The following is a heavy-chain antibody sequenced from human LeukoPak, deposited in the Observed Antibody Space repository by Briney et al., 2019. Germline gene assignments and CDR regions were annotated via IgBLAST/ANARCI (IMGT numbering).Heavy chain of an antibody. Sequence: SETLSLTCSVSGGSISSSSYYWDWIRQPPGKGLEWIGYIYHSGSTYYNPSLKSRVTISVDRSKNQFSLKLSSVTAADTAVYYCAREEGDYGGNSDYFDYWGQGTLVTVSS. V-gene: IGHV4-39*07. CDR2: IYHSGST. CDR1: GGSISSSSYY. CDR3: AREEGDYGGNSDYFDY. J-gene: IGHJ4*02. D-gene: IGHD4-23*01.